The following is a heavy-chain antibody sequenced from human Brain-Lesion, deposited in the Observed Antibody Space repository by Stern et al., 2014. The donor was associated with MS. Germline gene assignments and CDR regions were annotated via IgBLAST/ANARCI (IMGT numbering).Heavy chain of an antibody. CDR2: ISWNSGTI. Sequence: EVQLVESGGDLVQPGRSLRLSCAAFGFTFDGYAMHWVRQAPGKGLEWVAGISWNSGTIGYADSVKGRLSSSRDNASSSLYLQMNSLRPEDTALYYCARDITGSSAYFAYWGQGTLVTVSS. CDR3: ARDITGSSAYFAY. CDR1: GFTFDGYA. J-gene: IGHJ4*02. D-gene: IGHD1-14*01. V-gene: IGHV3-9*01.